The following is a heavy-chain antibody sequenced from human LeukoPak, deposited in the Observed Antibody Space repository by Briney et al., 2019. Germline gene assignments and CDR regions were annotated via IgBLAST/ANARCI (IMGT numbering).Heavy chain of an antibody. CDR2: IRGSGDT. CDR3: ARDRTVTEDWVEFDP. Sequence: GGSLRLSCAVSGFTVSNYYMNWVRQAPGKGLEWVSLIRGSGDTFYADSVKGRFTISRDDSKNMVYLQMKSLRVEDTAVYFCARDRTVTEDWVEFDPWGQGTLVTVSS. D-gene: IGHD4-17*01. CDR1: GFTVSNYY. J-gene: IGHJ5*02. V-gene: IGHV3-66*03.